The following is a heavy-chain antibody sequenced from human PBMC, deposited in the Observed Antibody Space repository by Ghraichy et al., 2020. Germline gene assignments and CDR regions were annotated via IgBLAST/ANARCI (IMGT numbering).Heavy chain of an antibody. D-gene: IGHD5-12*01. Sequence: SETLSLTCAVSGGSISSSNWWSWVRQPPGKGLEWIGEIYHSGSTNYNPSLKSRVTISVDKSKNQFSLKLSSVTAADTAVYYCARGGMEHDLIVATTRFDYWGQGTLVTVSS. J-gene: IGHJ4*02. CDR1: GGSISSSNW. CDR3: ARGGMEHDLIVATTRFDY. V-gene: IGHV4-4*02. CDR2: IYHSGST.